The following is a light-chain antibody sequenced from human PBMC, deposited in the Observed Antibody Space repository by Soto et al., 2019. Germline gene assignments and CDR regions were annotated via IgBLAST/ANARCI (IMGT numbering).Light chain of an antibody. J-gene: IGKJ1*01. CDR2: DAS. CDR3: QQSYSTPPT. CDR1: QSISYY. V-gene: IGKV1-39*01. Sequence: DLQMTQSPSSLSASVGDRVTITCRATQSISYYLNWYQQKPGKAPKVLIYDASSLQSGVPSRFSGSGSGTDFTLTISSLQPADFATYSCQQSYSTPPTFGQGTQVEIK.